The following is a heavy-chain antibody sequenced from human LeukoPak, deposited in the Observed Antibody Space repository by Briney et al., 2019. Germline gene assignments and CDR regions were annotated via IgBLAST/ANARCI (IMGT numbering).Heavy chain of an antibody. CDR3: ARGPKYYYDSSGYYRFDY. J-gene: IGHJ4*02. V-gene: IGHV4-31*03. CDR2: IYYSGST. CDR1: GGSISSGGYY. D-gene: IGHD3-22*01. Sequence: KASETLSLTCTVSGGSISSGGYYWSWIRQHPGKGLEWIGYIYYSGSTYYNPSLKSRVTISVDTSKNQFSLKLSSVTAADTAVYYCARGPKYYYDSSGYYRFDYWGQGTLVTVSS.